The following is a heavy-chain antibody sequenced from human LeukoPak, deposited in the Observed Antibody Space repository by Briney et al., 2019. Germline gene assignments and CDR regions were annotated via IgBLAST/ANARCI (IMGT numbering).Heavy chain of an antibody. J-gene: IGHJ3*02. CDR3: ARRRTAAGNAFDI. D-gene: IGHD6-13*01. Sequence: ETLSLTCSVSGGSISSSSYYWGWIRQPPGKGLEWIASIFYSGSTYYNPSLKSRVTIPVDTSENQFSLKLSSVTAADTAVYYCARRRTAAGNAFDIWGQGTMVTVSS. CDR1: GGSISSSSYY. V-gene: IGHV4-39*01. CDR2: IFYSGST.